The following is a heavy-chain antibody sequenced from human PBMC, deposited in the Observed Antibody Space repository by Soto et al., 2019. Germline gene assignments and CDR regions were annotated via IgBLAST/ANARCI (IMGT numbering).Heavy chain of an antibody. CDR3: ARFRGVSYYNF. D-gene: IGHD3-10*01. Sequence: QVQLVESGGGLVKPGGSLRLSCAASGFTLSDYYMTWIRQAPGKGLEWVSDISISGTTIHYADSVRGRFTISRDNAKNALWLQMNTLSAEDTAVYYCARFRGVSYYNFWGQGTLVTVSS. V-gene: IGHV3-11*01. J-gene: IGHJ4*02. CDR1: GFTLSDYY. CDR2: ISISGTTI.